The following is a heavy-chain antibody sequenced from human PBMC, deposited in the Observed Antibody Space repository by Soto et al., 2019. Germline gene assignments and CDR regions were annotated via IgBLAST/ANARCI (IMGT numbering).Heavy chain of an antibody. V-gene: IGHV3-30*18. CDR1: GFTFSSYG. CDR2: ISYDGSNK. J-gene: IGHJ4*02. Sequence: GGSLRLSCAASGFTFSSYGMHWVRQAPGKGLEWVAVISYDGSNKYYADSVKGRFTISRDNSKNTLYLQMNSLRAEDTAVYYCAKEGGSIVGATHFDYWGQGTLVTVSS. CDR3: AKEGGSIVGATHFDY. D-gene: IGHD1-26*01.